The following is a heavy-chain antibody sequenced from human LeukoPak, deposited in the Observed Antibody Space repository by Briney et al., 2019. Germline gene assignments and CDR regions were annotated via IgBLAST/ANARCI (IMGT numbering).Heavy chain of an antibody. V-gene: IGHV4-34*01. CDR1: GGSFSGYY. Sequence: PSETLSLTCAVYGGSFSGYYWSWIRQPPGKGLEWIGEINHSGSTNYNPSLKSRVTISVDTSKNQFSLQLNSVTPEDTAVYYRARDYYGSGSYQNYFDYWGQGTLVTVSS. CDR2: INHSGST. D-gene: IGHD3-10*01. CDR3: ARDYYGSGSYQNYFDY. J-gene: IGHJ4*02.